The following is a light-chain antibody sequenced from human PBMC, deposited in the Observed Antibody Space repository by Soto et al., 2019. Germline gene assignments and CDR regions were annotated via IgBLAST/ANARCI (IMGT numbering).Light chain of an antibody. Sequence: DIQMTQSPSSVAASVGDRVTITCRASQDVNIWLAWYQQRPGKAPKLLIFGASNLHSGAPSRFSGSGIGSDFALTISGLEPEDFATYYGQQVNTFPYTFGQGTTVEI. CDR3: QQVNTFPYT. V-gene: IGKV1-12*01. CDR2: GAS. J-gene: IGKJ2*01. CDR1: QDVNIW.